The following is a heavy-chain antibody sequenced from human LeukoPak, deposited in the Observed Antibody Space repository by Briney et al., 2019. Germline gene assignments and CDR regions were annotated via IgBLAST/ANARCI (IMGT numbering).Heavy chain of an antibody. CDR2: IRSKADTYAT. CDR1: GFTFSASA. J-gene: IGHJ4*02. V-gene: IGHV3-73*01. CDR3: TREYSSGWPFDF. D-gene: IGHD6-19*01. Sequence: GGSLRPSCAASGFTFSASAVHWVRRASGKGLEWVGRIRSKADTYATSYAASVKGRFTISRDDSKNTAFLQLNSLKTEDTAVYYCTREYSSGWPFDFWGQGTLVTVSS.